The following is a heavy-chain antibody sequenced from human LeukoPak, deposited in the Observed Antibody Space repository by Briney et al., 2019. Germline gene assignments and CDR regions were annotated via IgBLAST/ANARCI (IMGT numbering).Heavy chain of an antibody. J-gene: IGHJ4*02. V-gene: IGHV3-74*01. D-gene: IGHD2-21*02. CDR2: INPDGSPS. CDR1: GFTFSNYW. CDR3: VRQAVSGDSGIAY. Sequence: PGGSLRLSCAAPGFTFSNYWMHWVRQAPGKGLEWVSRINPDGSPSNYADSVKGRFTMSRDNAKSMVYLQMDGLRAEDTAVFSCVRQAVSGDSGIAYWGRGVLVTVSS.